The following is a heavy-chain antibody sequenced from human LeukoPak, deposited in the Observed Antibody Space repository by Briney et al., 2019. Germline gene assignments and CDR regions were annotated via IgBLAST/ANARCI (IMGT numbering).Heavy chain of an antibody. J-gene: IGHJ3*02. CDR1: GGSISSSSYY. V-gene: IGHV4-39*07. Sequence: SETLSLTCTVSGGSISSSSYYWGWIRQPPGKGLEWIGSIYYSGSTYYNPSLKSRVTISVDTSKNQFSLKLSSVTAADTAVYYCARARLVFGVVDAFDIWGQGTMVTVSS. D-gene: IGHD3-3*01. CDR2: IYYSGST. CDR3: ARARLVFGVVDAFDI.